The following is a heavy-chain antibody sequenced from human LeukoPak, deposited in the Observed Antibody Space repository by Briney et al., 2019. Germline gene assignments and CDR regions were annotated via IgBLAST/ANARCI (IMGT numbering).Heavy chain of an antibody. J-gene: IGHJ5*02. CDR3: ARDRLRYYGSRSYITNGYNWFDP. CDR1: GGTFSSYA. Sequence: GASVKVSCKASGGTFSSYAISWVRQAPGQGLEWMGRIIPILGIANYAQKFQGRVTITADKSTSTAYMELSSLRSEDTAVYYCARDRLRYYGSRSYITNGYNWFDPWGQGTLVTVSS. CDR2: IIPILGIA. D-gene: IGHD3-10*01. V-gene: IGHV1-69*04.